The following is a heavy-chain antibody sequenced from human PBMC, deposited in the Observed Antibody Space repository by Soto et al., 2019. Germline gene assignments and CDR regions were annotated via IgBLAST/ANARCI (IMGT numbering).Heavy chain of an antibody. V-gene: IGHV4-30-4*01. CDR1: GGSISSGDYY. J-gene: IGHJ4*02. D-gene: IGHD4-17*01. CDR3: ARGYGDYSGTDFDY. CDR2: IYYSGST. Sequence: QMQLQESGPGLVKPSQTLSLTCTVSGGSISSGDYYWSWIRQPPGKGLEWIGYIYYSGSTYYTPSLKSRVIISLDTSKNQFSLKLTSVTAADTAVYYWARGYGDYSGTDFDYWGQGTLVTVSS.